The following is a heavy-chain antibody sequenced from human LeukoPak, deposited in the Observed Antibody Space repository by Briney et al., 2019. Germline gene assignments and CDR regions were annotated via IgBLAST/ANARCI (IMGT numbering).Heavy chain of an antibody. J-gene: IGHJ4*02. Sequence: ASVKVSCKASGYTITGYYIHWVRQAPGQGLEWMGWINPNSGDTNYAQKFQGRVTITRDTSINTAFMELSRLRSDDTAVYYCARDRHWNQGNFDYWGQGTLVTVSS. CDR2: INPNSGDT. V-gene: IGHV1-2*02. D-gene: IGHD1-1*01. CDR3: ARDRHWNQGNFDY. CDR1: GYTITGYY.